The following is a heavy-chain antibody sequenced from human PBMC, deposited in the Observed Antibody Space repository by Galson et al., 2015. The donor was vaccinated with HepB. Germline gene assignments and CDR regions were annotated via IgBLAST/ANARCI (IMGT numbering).Heavy chain of an antibody. Sequence: SLRLSCAASGFTFSTYGMLWVRQAPGKGLEWVVVISYAGKNKYYADSVKGRFTISRDNYKNPLYLQMNSLTTEDTAMYHCASNTDRSGYYPDYWGQGTLVTVAS. CDR1: GFTFSTYG. CDR2: ISYAGKNK. J-gene: IGHJ4*02. D-gene: IGHD3-22*01. CDR3: ASNTDRSGYYPDY. V-gene: IGHV3-30*03.